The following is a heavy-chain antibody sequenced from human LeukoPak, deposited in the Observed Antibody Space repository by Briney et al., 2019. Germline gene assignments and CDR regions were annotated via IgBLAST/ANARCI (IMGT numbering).Heavy chain of an antibody. V-gene: IGHV4-59*08. D-gene: IGHD2-15*01. CDR2: IYYSGST. CDR1: GGSISSYY. J-gene: IGHJ4*02. Sequence: KPSETLSLTCTVSGGSISSYYWSWIRQPPGKGLEWIGYIYYSGSTHYNPSLKSRVTISVDTSSNQFSLKLSSVTAADTAVYYCATYSSLATPHYLNYWGQGTLVTVSS. CDR3: ATYSSLATPHYLNY.